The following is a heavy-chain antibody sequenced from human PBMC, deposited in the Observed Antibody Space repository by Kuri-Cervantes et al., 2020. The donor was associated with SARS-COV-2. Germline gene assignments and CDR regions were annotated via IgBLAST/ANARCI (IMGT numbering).Heavy chain of an antibody. V-gene: IGHV4-61*01. CDR2: IYYSGST. CDR3: ARAAYCGGDCYYYFDY. D-gene: IGHD2-21*01. J-gene: IGHJ4*02. Sequence: SETLSLTCTVSGGSISSSSYYWSWIRQPPGKGLEWIGYIYYSGSTNYNPSLKSRVTISVDTSKNQFSLKLSSVTAADTAVYYCARAAYCGGDCYYYFDYWGQGTLVTVSS. CDR1: GGSISSSSYY.